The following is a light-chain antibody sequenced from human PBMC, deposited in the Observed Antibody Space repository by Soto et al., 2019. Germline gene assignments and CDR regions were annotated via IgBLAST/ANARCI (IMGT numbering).Light chain of an antibody. CDR1: QTISSW. Sequence: DIQMTQSPSTLSGSVGDRVTITCRASQTISSWLAWYQQKPGKAPKLLIYKASTLKSGVPSRFSGSGSGTEFTLTISSLQPDDFATYYCQQSYSTPHTFGQGTRLEIK. V-gene: IGKV1-5*03. CDR2: KAS. CDR3: QQSYSTPHT. J-gene: IGKJ5*01.